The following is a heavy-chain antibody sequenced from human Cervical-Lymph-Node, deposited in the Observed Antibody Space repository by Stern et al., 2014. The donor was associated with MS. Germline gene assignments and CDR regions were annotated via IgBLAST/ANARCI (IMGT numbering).Heavy chain of an antibody. CDR2: ISGGGRRT. Sequence: EVQLVESGGGLEQPGGSLRLSCAASGFTFSDYAMHWVRQAPGKGLQWVSTISGGGRRTYYADSVKGRFTISRDNSKNTLYLQMISLRAEDTAVYYCAKEESDYTSPYYFDTWGQGTLVTVSS. CDR1: GFTFSDYA. D-gene: IGHD4-17*01. V-gene: IGHV3-23*04. J-gene: IGHJ4*02. CDR3: AKEESDYTSPYYFDT.